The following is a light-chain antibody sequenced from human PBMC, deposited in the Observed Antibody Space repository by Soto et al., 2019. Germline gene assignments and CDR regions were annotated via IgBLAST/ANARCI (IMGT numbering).Light chain of an antibody. J-gene: IGKJ1*01. CDR3: LLDYAYFWA. Sequence: AIQLTQSPSSLSASVGDRVTITCRASQGISNFLAWYQQKPGKVPKLLIYAASTLQSGVPSRFSGSGSGRDFTLTISSLQPEDFATYYCLLDYAYFWAFGQGTKGDIK. V-gene: IGKV1-6*01. CDR2: AAS. CDR1: QGISNF.